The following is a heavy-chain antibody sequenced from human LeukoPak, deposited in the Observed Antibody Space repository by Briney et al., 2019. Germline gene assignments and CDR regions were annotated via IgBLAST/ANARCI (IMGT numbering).Heavy chain of an antibody. J-gene: IGHJ4*02. CDR3: AREQWGGYFDY. D-gene: IGHD1-26*01. CDR2: IYYSGST. Sequence: PSETLSLTCTVSGGSISSYYWSWIRQPPGKGLEWIGYIYYSGSTNYNPSLKSRVTISVDTSKNQFSLKLSSVTAADTAVYYCAREQWGGYFDYWGQGTLVTVSS. V-gene: IGHV4-59*01. CDR1: GGSISSYY.